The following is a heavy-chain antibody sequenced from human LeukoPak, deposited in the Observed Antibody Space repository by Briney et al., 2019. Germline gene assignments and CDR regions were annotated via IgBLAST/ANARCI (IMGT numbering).Heavy chain of an antibody. D-gene: IGHD4-17*01. CDR3: AKDSSVPYGITD. Sequence: GGSLRLSCAASGFTFCKYAMSWVRQAPGKGLEWVSAISGSDGNTFYADSVKGRFTISRDNSKNTLSLQMNSLRAEDTALYYCAKDSSVPYGITDWGEGTLVTVSS. CDR1: GFTFCKYA. V-gene: IGHV3-23*01. J-gene: IGHJ4*02. CDR2: ISGSDGNT.